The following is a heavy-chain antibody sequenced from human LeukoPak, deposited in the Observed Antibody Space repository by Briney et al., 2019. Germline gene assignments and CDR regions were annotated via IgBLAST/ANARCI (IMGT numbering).Heavy chain of an antibody. J-gene: IGHJ4*02. CDR2: ISSSGSTI. Sequence: PGGSLRLSCAASGFTFSSYEMNWVRQAPGKGLEWVSYISSSGSTIYYADSVKGRFTISRDNAKNSLYLQMNSLRAEATAVYYCASGGDILTGYYSVVFDYWGQGTLVTVSS. V-gene: IGHV3-48*03. CDR1: GFTFSSYE. D-gene: IGHD3-9*01. CDR3: ASGGDILTGYYSVVFDY.